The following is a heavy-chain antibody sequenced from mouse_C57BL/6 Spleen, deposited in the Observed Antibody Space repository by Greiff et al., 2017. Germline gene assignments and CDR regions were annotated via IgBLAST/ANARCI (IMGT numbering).Heavy chain of an antibody. CDR2: INPSTGGT. CDR3: ANYPGFAY. CDR1: GYSFTGYY. V-gene: IGHV1-43*01. J-gene: IGHJ3*01. D-gene: IGHD5-5*01. Sequence: VQLQQSGPELVKPGASVKISCKASGYSFTGYYMHWVKQSSEKSLEWIGEINPSTGGTSYNQKFKGKATLTVDKSSSTAYTQLKSLTSEDSAVYYCANYPGFAYWGQGTLVTVSA.